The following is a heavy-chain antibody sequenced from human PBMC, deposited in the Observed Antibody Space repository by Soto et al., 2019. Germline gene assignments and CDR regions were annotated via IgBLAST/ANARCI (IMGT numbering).Heavy chain of an antibody. D-gene: IGHD2-15*01. CDR2: IIPIFGTA. CDR1: GGTFSSYA. J-gene: IGHJ6*02. Sequence: SVKVSCKASGGTFSSYAISWVRQAPGQGLEWMGGIIPIFGTANYAQKFQGRVTITADESTSTAYMELSSLRSEDTAVYYCARAWVAVVVVAATRGMDVWGQGTTVTVSS. CDR3: ARAWVAVVVVAATRGMDV. V-gene: IGHV1-69*13.